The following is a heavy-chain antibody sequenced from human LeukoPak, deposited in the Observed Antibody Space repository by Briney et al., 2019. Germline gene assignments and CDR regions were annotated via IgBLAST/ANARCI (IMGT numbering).Heavy chain of an antibody. D-gene: IGHD4-17*01. CDR1: GFTFSYYA. CDR3: AKPIRPYGGDAFDI. CDR2: ISGSNNST. V-gene: IGHV3-23*01. J-gene: IGHJ3*02. Sequence: GGSLRLSCAASGFTFSYYAMNWVRQAPGKGLEWVSAISGSNNSTYYADPVKGRFTISRDNSKNTLYLRMNSLRAEDTAVYYCAKPIRPYGGDAFDICGQGSMVTVSS.